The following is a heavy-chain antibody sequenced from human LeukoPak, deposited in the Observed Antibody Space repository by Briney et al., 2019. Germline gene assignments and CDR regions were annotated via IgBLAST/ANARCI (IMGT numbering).Heavy chain of an antibody. V-gene: IGHV1-8*01. CDR1: GYTFTSYD. Sequence: ASVKVSCKASGYTFTSYDINWVRQATGQGLEWMGWMNPNSGNTGYAQKFQGRVTMTRNTSISTAYMELSSLRSEDTAVYYCARTQRGSGSYRRKAMIYYFDYWGQGTLVTVSS. CDR2: MNPNSGNT. D-gene: IGHD1-26*01. CDR3: ARTQRGSGSYRRKAMIYYFDY. J-gene: IGHJ4*02.